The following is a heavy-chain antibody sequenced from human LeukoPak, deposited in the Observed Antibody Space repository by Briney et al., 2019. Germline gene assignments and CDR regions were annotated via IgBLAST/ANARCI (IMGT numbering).Heavy chain of an antibody. V-gene: IGHV3-30*18. Sequence: GGSLRLSCAASGFTFSSYGTHWVRQAPGKGPEWVAVISYDGSNKYYADSVKGRFTISRDNSKNTLYLQMNSLRAEDTAVYYCAKDSLRLLWFGELLGVDYWGQGTLVTVSS. CDR3: AKDSLRLLWFGELLGVDY. CDR2: ISYDGSNK. D-gene: IGHD3-10*01. CDR1: GFTFSSYG. J-gene: IGHJ4*02.